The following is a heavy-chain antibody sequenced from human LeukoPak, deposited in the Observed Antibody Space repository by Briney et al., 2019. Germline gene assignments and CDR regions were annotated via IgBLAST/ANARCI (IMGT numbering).Heavy chain of an antibody. J-gene: IGHJ4*02. CDR3: AKDRRSPWDYFDS. CDR2: IDGSGSST. V-gene: IGHV3-23*01. CDR1: GFTFSSYA. D-gene: IGHD6-6*01. Sequence: GGSLRLSCAASGFTFSSYAMSWFRQAPGRGLEWVSAIDGSGSSTYYADSVKGRFTISRDNSKNTLYLQMNSLRAEDTAIYYCAKDRRSPWDYFDSWGQGTLVTVSS.